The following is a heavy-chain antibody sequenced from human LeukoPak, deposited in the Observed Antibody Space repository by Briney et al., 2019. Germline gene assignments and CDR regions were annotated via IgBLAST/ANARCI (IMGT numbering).Heavy chain of an antibody. CDR1: GYTFTSYY. CDR2: INPSGGST. Sequence: ASVKVSCKASGYTFTSYYMHWVRQAPGQGLEWMGIINPSGGSTSYAQKFQGRVTMTRDTSTSTVYMELSSLRSEDTAVYYGTKSLGGYYALDYWGQGTLVTVSS. J-gene: IGHJ4*02. CDR3: TKSLGGYYALDY. D-gene: IGHD3-22*01. V-gene: IGHV1-46*01.